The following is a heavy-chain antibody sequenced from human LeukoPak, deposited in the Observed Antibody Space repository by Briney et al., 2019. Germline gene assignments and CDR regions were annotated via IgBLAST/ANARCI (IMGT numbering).Heavy chain of an antibody. CDR1: GFTFDDYA. V-gene: IGHV3-9*01. J-gene: IGHJ4*02. Sequence: PGRSLRLSCAASGFTFDDYAMHWVRQAPGKGLEWVSGISWNSGSIGYADSVKGRFTISRDDAKNSLYLQMNSLRAEDTALYYCAKDSGLIAVAGRFDYWGQGTLVTVSS. CDR3: AKDSGLIAVAGRFDY. CDR2: ISWNSGSI. D-gene: IGHD6-19*01.